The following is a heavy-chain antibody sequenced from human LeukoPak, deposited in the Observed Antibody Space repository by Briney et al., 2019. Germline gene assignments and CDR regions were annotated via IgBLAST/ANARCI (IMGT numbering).Heavy chain of an antibody. J-gene: IGHJ4*02. D-gene: IGHD5-24*01. CDR1: GFTFSSHG. CDR3: ARATRRDGYGPVDN. CDR2: IWYDGSNK. V-gene: IGHV3-33*01. Sequence: PGRSLRLSCAASGFTFSSHGMHWVRQAPGKGLEWVAVIWYDGSNKYYVDSVEGRFNISRDNSKNMVYLQMNSLRAEDTAVYYCARATRRDGYGPVDNWGQGTLVTVSS.